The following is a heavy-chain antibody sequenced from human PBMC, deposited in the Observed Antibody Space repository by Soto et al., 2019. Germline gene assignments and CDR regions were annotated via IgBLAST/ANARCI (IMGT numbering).Heavy chain of an antibody. Sequence: VQLVESGGGLVQPGGSLKLSCAASGCIFSGSAVHWVRQASGKGLEWVGRILSKAGNYATAYPASMKGRFTISRDDSENTAFLQMNSLKTEDTAVYYCIRGGSPYYYDYWGQGTLVAVSS. V-gene: IGHV3-73*01. CDR1: GCIFSGSA. J-gene: IGHJ4*02. CDR2: ILSKAGNYAT. CDR3: IRGGSPYYYDY.